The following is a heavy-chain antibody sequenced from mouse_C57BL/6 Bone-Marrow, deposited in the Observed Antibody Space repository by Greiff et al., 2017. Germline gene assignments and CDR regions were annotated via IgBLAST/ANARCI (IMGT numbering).Heavy chain of an antibody. CDR1: GFTFSDYG. CDR2: ISSGSSTI. CDR3: ASSTMITYFDY. Sequence: EVKLMESGGGLVKPGGSLKLSCAASGFTFSDYGMHWVRQAPEEGLEWVAYISSGSSTIYYADTVKGRFTISRDNATNTLFLQMTSLRSEDTAMYYCASSTMITYFDYWGQGTTLTVSA. J-gene: IGHJ2*01. D-gene: IGHD2-4*01. V-gene: IGHV5-17*01.